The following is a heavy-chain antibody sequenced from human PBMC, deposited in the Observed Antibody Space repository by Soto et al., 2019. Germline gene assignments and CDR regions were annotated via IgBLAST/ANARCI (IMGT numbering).Heavy chain of an antibody. CDR2: INHSGST. CDR3: ARGEVVPAAINWFDP. V-gene: IGHV4-34*01. Sequence: SETLSLTCAVYGGSFSGYYWSWIRQPPGKGLEWIGEINHSGSTNYNPSLKSRVTISVDTSKNQFSLKLSSVTAADTAVYYCARGEVVPAAINWFDPWGQGTLVTVPS. J-gene: IGHJ5*02. D-gene: IGHD2-2*02. CDR1: GGSFSGYY.